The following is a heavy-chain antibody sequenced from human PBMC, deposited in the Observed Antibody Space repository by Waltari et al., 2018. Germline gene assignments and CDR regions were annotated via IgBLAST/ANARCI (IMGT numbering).Heavy chain of an antibody. CDR1: GFTFSSYW. J-gene: IGHJ5*02. V-gene: IGHV3-7*04. CDR2: IKQDGREK. CDR3: ARAELLFGPFDP. Sequence: EVQLVESGGGLVQPGGSLRISCAASGFTFSSYWMSWVRQAPGKGLEWVANIKQDGREKYYVDSVKCQFTISRDNAKNSLYLQMSSLRAEDTAVYYCARAELLFGPFDPWGQGTLVTVSS. D-gene: IGHD3-16*01.